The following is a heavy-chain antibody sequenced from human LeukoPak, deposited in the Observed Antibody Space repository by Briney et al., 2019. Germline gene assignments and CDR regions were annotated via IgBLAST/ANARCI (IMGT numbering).Heavy chain of an antibody. CDR3: ARGGTRGDYGDHAPFDP. Sequence: SETLSLTCTVSGGSISSYYWSWIRQPPGKGLERIGYIYYSGSTNYNPSLKSRVTISVDTSKNQFSLKLSSVTAADTAVYYCARGGTRGDYGDHAPFDPWGQGTLVTVSS. CDR1: GGSISSYY. CDR2: IYYSGST. D-gene: IGHD4-17*01. J-gene: IGHJ5*02. V-gene: IGHV4-59*01.